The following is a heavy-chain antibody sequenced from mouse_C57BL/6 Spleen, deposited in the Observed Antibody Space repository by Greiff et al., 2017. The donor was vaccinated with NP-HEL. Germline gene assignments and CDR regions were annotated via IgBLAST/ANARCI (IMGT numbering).Heavy chain of an antibody. CDR2: IDPSDSET. V-gene: IGHV1-52*01. J-gene: IGHJ3*01. Sequence: VQLQQPGAELVKPGASVKLSCKASGYIFTSYWMHWVKQRPGRGLEWIGNIDPSDSETHYNQKFKDKATLTVDKSSSTAYMQLSSLTSEDSAVYYCARGDYGSSADLAYWGQGTLVTVSA. D-gene: IGHD1-1*01. CDR3: ARGDYGSSADLAY. CDR1: GYIFTSYW.